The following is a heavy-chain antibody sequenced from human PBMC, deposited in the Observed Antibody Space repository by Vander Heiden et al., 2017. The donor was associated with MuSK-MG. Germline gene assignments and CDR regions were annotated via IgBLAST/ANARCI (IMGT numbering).Heavy chain of an antibody. J-gene: IGHJ5*02. Sequence: QVQLQESGPGLVKPSETLSLTCAVSGYSISSGYYWGWIRQPPGKGLEWIGSIYHSGRTYDNPALKSRVTISVDTSKNQFSLKMRSVTAADTAVYYFAIQSRGKRPWFDPWSQGTMVTVYS. V-gene: IGHV4-38-2*01. D-gene: IGHD4-4*01. CDR2: IYHSGRT. CDR1: GYSISSGYY. CDR3: AIQSRGKRPWFDP.